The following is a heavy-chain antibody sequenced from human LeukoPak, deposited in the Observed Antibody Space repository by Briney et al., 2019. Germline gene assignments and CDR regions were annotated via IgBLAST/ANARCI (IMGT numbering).Heavy chain of an antibody. Sequence: GGSLRLSCVASGFTFSSSWMHWVRQVPGKGLMWVSRISCDGSDTSYADSVEGRFTVSRDNAKNTLFLQMSSLRGDDTAVYYCARGRGAGPGGTGGWFVRWGQGNLVTVSS. CDR3: ARGRGAGPGGTGGWFVR. CDR1: GFTFSSSW. J-gene: IGHJ5*02. V-gene: IGHV3-74*01. CDR2: ISCDGSDT. D-gene: IGHD1-1*01.